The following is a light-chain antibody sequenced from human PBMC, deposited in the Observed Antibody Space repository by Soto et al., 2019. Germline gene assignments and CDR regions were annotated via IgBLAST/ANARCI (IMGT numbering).Light chain of an antibody. CDR2: EVS. J-gene: IGLJ2*01. CDR3: ASYTTSTWV. CDR1: SSDVGDYKY. Sequence: QSVLSQPASVSGSPGQSTTISCSGSSSDVGDYKYISWYRQRPGEAPKLLIYEVSNRPSGISNRFSGSKSDKTASLTISGLQAEDEADYYCASYTTSTWVFGGGTKLTVL. V-gene: IGLV2-14*01.